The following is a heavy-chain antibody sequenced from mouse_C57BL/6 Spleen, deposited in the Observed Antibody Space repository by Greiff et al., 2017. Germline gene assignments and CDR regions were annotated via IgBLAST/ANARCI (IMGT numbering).Heavy chain of an antibody. CDR2: ISNGGGST. D-gene: IGHD4-1*01. CDR3: ARHGWDVGFAY. V-gene: IGHV5-12*01. J-gene: IGHJ3*01. Sequence: EVKLVESGGGLVQPGGSLKLSCAASGFTFSDYYMYWVRQTPEKRLEWVAYISNGGGSTYYPDTVKGRFTISRDNAKNTLYLQMSRLKSEDTAMYYCARHGWDVGFAYWGQGTLVTVSA. CDR1: GFTFSDYY.